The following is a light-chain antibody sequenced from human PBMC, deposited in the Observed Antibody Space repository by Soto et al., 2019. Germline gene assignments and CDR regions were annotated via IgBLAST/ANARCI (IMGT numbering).Light chain of an antibody. CDR1: QSVFNY. CDR2: DAS. J-gene: IGKJ1*01. V-gene: IGKV3-11*01. CDR3: QQRSNWPRT. Sequence: EVLLTQSPATVSLSPGERATLSCRASQSVFNYLAWYQQKYGQAPRLLIYDASNRATGIPARFSGSGSGTDLTITISSLEPEDCEVDDCQQRSNWPRTFGQGTKVDIK.